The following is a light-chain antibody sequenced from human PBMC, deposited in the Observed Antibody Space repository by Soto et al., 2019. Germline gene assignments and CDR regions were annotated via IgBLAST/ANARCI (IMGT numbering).Light chain of an antibody. V-gene: IGLV2-14*01. CDR2: DVS. Sequence: QSVLTQPASVSGSPGQSTTISCAGTSSDVGGYTYVSWYQQHPGKAPKLMIYDVSNRPSGVSNRFSGSKSGNTASLTISGLQAEDEADYYCTSYTSSSTPYVFXGGTKVTVL. J-gene: IGLJ1*01. CDR1: SSDVGGYTY. CDR3: TSYTSSSTPYV.